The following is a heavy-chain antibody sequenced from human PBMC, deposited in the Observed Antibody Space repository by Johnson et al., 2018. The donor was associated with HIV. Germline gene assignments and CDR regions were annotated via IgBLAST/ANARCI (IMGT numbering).Heavy chain of an antibody. CDR3: ARRGYSSSGGAFDI. Sequence: VQLVESGGGLVQPGGSLRLSCAASGFTVIGNYMSWVRQAPGKGLEWVSVIYSGGSTYYADSVKGRFTISRDNSKNTLYLQMNSLRAEETAVYYCARRGYSSSGGAFDIWGQGTMVTVSS. CDR1: GFTVIGNY. CDR2: IYSGGST. J-gene: IGHJ3*02. V-gene: IGHV3-66*01. D-gene: IGHD6-6*01.